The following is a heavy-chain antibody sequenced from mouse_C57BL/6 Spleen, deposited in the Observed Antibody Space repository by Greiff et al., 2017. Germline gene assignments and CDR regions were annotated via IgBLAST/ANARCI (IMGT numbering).Heavy chain of an antibody. CDR3: ASSGANPYCFAY. J-gene: IGHJ2*01. CDR1: GYTFTSYW. V-gene: IGHV1-53*01. CDR2: INPSNGGT. Sequence: QVQLKQSGTELVKPGASVKLSCKASGYTFTSYWMHWVKQRPGQGLEWIGNINPSNGGTNYNEKFKSKATLTVDKSSSTAYMQLSSLTSEEAAVYYCASSGANPYCFAYWGQGTLLTVSA. D-gene: IGHD4-1*01.